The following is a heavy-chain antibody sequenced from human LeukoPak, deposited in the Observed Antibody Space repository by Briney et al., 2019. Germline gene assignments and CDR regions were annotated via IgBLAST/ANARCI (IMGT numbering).Heavy chain of an antibody. Sequence: SVKVPCKASGGTFSSYAISWVRQAPGQGLEWMGRIIPIFGIANYAQKFQGRVTITPDKSTSTAYMELSSLRSEDTAVYYCARDFEDGDYVGPRWFDPWGQGTLVTVSS. D-gene: IGHD4-17*01. CDR2: IIPIFGIA. CDR1: GGTFSSYA. CDR3: ARDFEDGDYVGPRWFDP. J-gene: IGHJ5*02. V-gene: IGHV1-69*04.